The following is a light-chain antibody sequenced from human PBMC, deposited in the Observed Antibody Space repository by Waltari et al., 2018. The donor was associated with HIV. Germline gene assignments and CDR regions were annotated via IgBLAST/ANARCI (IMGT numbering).Light chain of an antibody. V-gene: IGLV2-11*01. CDR3: CSYAGTYTYV. CDR1: SSDVGDYNS. CDR2: DVS. Sequence: QSALTQPRSVSGSPGQSVTISCTGTSSDVGDYNSVSWYQQHPGKAPKLMIYDVSTWPSGVPDRFSGSKSGNTASLTISGLQAEDEADYYCCSYAGTYTYVFGTGTKVTVL. J-gene: IGLJ1*01.